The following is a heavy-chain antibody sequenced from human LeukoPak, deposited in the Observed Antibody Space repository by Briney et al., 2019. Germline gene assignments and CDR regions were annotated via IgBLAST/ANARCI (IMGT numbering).Heavy chain of an antibody. CDR2: INPNSGGT. J-gene: IGHJ4*02. V-gene: IGHV1-2*02. Sequence: ASVKVSCTASGYTFTVYFMHWVRQAPGQGLEWMGWINPNSGGTNYAQKFQGRVTMTRDTSISTAYMELSRLRSDDTAVYYCARELNYESSGYYFDYWGEGNLVTVSS. D-gene: IGHD3-22*01. CDR1: GYTFTVYF. CDR3: ARELNYESSGYYFDY.